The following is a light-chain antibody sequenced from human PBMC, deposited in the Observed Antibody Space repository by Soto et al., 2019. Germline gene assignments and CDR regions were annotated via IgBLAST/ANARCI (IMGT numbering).Light chain of an antibody. Sequence: QSVLTQPASLSGSPGQSITISCTGTSSDIGFYNYVSWYQQHPGQAPRLIIYDVTNRPTGVSDRFSGSKSGSAAALTISGLQPADEADYYCGSYRDSNIFVFGTGTKVTV. V-gene: IGLV2-14*03. CDR2: DVT. CDR3: GSYRDSNIFV. J-gene: IGLJ1*01. CDR1: SSDIGFYNY.